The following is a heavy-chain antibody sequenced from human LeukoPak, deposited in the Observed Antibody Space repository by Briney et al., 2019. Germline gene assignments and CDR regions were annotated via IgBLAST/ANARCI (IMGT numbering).Heavy chain of an antibody. D-gene: IGHD1-26*01. V-gene: IGHV3-74*01. Sequence: GSLRLSCAASGFIFSSYWMHWVRQAPGKGLVWVSRINSDGSSTNYADSVKGRFTISRDNAKNTLYLQMNSLRAEDTAVYYCASSGSYSPANWFDPWGQGTLVTVSS. J-gene: IGHJ5*02. CDR3: ASSGSYSPANWFDP. CDR1: GFIFSSYW. CDR2: INSDGSST.